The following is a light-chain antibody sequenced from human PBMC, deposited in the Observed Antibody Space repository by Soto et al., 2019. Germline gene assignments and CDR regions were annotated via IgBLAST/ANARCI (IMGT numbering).Light chain of an antibody. Sequence: EIVMTQSAAILSVSPGERATLSYRASQSVSSNLAWYQQKPGQAPRLLIYGASTRATGIPARFSGSGSGTEFTLTISSLQSEDFAVYYCQQYNNWVTFGGGTKVEIK. CDR2: GAS. J-gene: IGKJ4*01. CDR3: QQYNNWVT. V-gene: IGKV3-15*01. CDR1: QSVSSN.